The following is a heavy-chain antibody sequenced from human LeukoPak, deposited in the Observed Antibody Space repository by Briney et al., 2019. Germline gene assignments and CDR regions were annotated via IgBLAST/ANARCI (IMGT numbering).Heavy chain of an antibody. J-gene: IGHJ2*01. V-gene: IGHV4-30-2*01. D-gene: IGHD1-7*01. Sequence: PSETLSLTCAVSGGSISSGGYSWSWIRQPPGKGLEWIGYIYHSGSTYYNPSLKSRVTISVDRSKNQFSLKLSSVTAADTAVYYCARVLSSGGTTARWYFDLWGRGTLVTVSS. CDR2: IYHSGST. CDR1: GGSISSGGYS. CDR3: ARVLSSGGTTARWYFDL.